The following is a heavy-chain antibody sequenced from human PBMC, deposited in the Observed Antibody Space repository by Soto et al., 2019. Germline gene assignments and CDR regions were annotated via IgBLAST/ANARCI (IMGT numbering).Heavy chain of an antibody. CDR1: GDTFSSYA. J-gene: IGHJ4*02. CDR3: ARVGPAHYYDSSGYYSPLDY. D-gene: IGHD3-22*01. Sequence: QVQLVQSGAEVKKPGSSVKVSCKASGDTFSSYAINWVRQAPGQGLEWMGGIIPMFGTANYAQKFKGRVTITAGESTSTAYMELSRLRSEDTAVYYCARVGPAHYYDSSGYYSPLDYWGQGTLVTVSS. CDR2: IIPMFGTA. V-gene: IGHV1-69*01.